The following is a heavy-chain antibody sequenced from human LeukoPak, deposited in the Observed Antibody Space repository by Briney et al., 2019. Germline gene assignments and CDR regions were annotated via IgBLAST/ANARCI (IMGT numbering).Heavy chain of an antibody. V-gene: IGHV1-69*13. CDR1: GGTFSSYA. Sequence: SVKVSFKASGGTFSSYAISWVRQAPGHGLEWMGGISPSLDTANYAQKFQGRVTITADESTSTAYMELSSLRSEDTAVYYCARGPYYYDSSGYYPTYYFDYWGQGTLVTVSS. CDR3: ARGPYYYDSSGYYPTYYFDY. CDR2: ISPSLDTA. J-gene: IGHJ4*02. D-gene: IGHD3-22*01.